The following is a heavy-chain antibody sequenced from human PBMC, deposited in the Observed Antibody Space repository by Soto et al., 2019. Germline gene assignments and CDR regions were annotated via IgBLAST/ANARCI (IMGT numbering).Heavy chain of an antibody. V-gene: IGHV4-30-4*01. D-gene: IGHD2-21*01. CDR3: AHDSHGGNTYRYSGMDV. CDR1: GGSISSGNFY. J-gene: IGHJ6*02. CDR2: IYFSGST. Sequence: PSETLSLTCTVSGGSISSGNFYWSWIRQPPGKGLEWIGYIYFSGSTSYSPSLKSRLTISLNTSNNQFSLKLTSVTAADTAVYYCAHDSHGGNTYRYSGMDVWGQGTTVTVSS.